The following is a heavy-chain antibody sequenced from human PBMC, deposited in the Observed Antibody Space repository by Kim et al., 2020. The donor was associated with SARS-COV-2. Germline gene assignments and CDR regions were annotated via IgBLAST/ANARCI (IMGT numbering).Heavy chain of an antibody. J-gene: IGHJ6*02. V-gene: IGHV4-34*01. Sequence: SETLSLTCAVYGGSFSGYYWSWIRQPPGKGLEWIGEINHSGSTNYNPSLKSRVTISVDTSKNQFSLKLSSVTAADTAVYYCAGMSGSYYYYYGMDVWGQGTTVTVSS. D-gene: IGHD1-26*01. CDR3: AGMSGSYYYYYGMDV. CDR1: GGSFSGYY. CDR2: INHSGST.